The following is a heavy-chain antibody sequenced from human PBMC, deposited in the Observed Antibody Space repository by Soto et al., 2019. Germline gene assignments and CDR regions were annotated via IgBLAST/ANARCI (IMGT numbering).Heavy chain of an antibody. V-gene: IGHV1-18*01. CDR1: GYTFISYG. CDR2: ISAYNGDT. D-gene: IGHD3-3*01. CDR3: AREGSWNVFWSGSSQGWFDP. Sequence: GASVKVSCKASGYTFISYGISWVRQAPGQGLEWMGWISAYNGDTNYARRLQGRVTMTTDTSTSTAYMELGSLRSDDTAVYYCAREGSWNVFWSGSSQGWFDPWGQGTLVTVSS. J-gene: IGHJ5*02.